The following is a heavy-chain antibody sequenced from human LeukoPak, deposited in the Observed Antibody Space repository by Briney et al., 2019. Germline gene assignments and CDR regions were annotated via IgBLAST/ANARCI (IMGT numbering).Heavy chain of an antibody. CDR3: ARHCSSISCYNGYFDL. CDR2: VYYSGGT. D-gene: IGHD2-2*02. CDR1: GGSISSGTYH. Sequence: SETLSLTCSVSGGSISSGTYHWAWIRQSPGEGLEWIGNVYYSGGTYYSPSLKSRVTISVDTSKNLFSLKLSSVTAADTAVYSCARHCSSISCYNGYFDLWGRGTLVTVSS. J-gene: IGHJ2*01. V-gene: IGHV4-39*01.